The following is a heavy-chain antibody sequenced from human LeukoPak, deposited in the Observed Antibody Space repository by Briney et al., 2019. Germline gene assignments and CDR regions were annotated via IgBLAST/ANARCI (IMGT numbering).Heavy chain of an antibody. D-gene: IGHD6-19*01. J-gene: IGHJ4*02. CDR1: GFTFSSYE. CDR2: ISSSGSTI. Sequence: GGSLRLSCAASGFTFSSYEMNWVRQAPGKGLEWVSYISSSGSTIYYADSVKGRFTISRDNAKNSLYLQMNSLRAEDTAVYYCAREEGGDSSGWALDYWGQGTLVTVSS. CDR3: AREEGGDSSGWALDY. V-gene: IGHV3-48*03.